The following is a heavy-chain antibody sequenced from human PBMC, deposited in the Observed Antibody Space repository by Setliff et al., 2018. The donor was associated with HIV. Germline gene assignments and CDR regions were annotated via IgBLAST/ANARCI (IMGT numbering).Heavy chain of an antibody. J-gene: IGHJ5*02. Sequence: LRLSCAASGFTFSSYEMNWVRQAPGKGLEWVSYISSSGSPIHYADSVKGRFTISRDNSKNTLYLQMNSLRAEDTAVYYCAKQTVSSSWSNWFDPWGQGTLVTVSS. CDR1: GFTFSSYE. CDR2: ISSSGSPI. D-gene: IGHD6-13*01. V-gene: IGHV3-48*03. CDR3: AKQTVSSSWSNWFDP.